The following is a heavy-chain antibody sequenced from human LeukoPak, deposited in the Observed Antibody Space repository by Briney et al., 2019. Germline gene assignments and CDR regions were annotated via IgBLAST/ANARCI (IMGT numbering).Heavy chain of an antibody. Sequence: ASVKVSCKASGYTFTSYGISWVRQAPGQGLEWMGWISAYNGNTNYAQKLQGRVTMTTDTSTSTAYMELRSLRSADTAVYYCARDCSSTSCYGNFDYWGQGTLVTVSS. V-gene: IGHV1-18*01. CDR3: ARDCSSTSCYGNFDY. J-gene: IGHJ4*02. CDR1: GYTFTSYG. D-gene: IGHD2-2*01. CDR2: ISAYNGNT.